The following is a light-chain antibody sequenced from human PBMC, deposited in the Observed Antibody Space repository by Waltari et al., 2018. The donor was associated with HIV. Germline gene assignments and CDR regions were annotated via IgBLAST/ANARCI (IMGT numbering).Light chain of an antibody. J-gene: IGKJ2*01. V-gene: IGKV1-39*01. CDR2: AAS. CDR3: QQSYTNPYT. CDR1: QFISRY. Sequence: DIQMTQSPSSLSASVGDTVTITCRASQFISRYLSWYQQTPGNAPKLLIYAASSLQSGFPSRFSVSGSVTDFTLTISGLQSEDVATYYCQQSYTNPYTFGLGTQVVIK.